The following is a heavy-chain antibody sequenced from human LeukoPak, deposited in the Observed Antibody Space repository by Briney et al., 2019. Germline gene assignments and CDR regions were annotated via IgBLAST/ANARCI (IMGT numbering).Heavy chain of an antibody. CDR1: AFSLNAYN. V-gene: IGHV3-21*01. CDR2: ISYTGTYI. CDR3: ARGISVAGTGGLGY. D-gene: IGHD6-13*01. Sequence: PGGSLRLSCAASAFSLNAYNMNWVRQAPGKGLEWVSSISYTGTYIYYADSVKGRFTSSRDNAKNTLYLQMNSLRAEDTAVYYCARGISVAGTGGLGYWGQGTLVSVSA. J-gene: IGHJ4*02.